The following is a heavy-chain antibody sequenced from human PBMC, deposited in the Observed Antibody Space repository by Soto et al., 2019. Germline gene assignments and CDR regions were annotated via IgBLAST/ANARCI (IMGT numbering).Heavy chain of an antibody. CDR2: ISSSGSFI. V-gene: IGHV3-21*01. CDR3: AREPEGIAAALDY. CDR1: GFTFRTYG. Sequence: GGSLRLSCAASGFTFRTYGMNWVRRAPGGGLEWVASISSSGSFIYYADSVKGRFTISRDDAEKSLYLQMNSLRAEDTALYYCAREPEGIAAALDYWGRGTLVTVSS. D-gene: IGHD6-13*01. J-gene: IGHJ4*02.